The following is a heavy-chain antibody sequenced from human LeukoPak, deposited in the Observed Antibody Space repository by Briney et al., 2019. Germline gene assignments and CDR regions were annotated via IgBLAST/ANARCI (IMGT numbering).Heavy chain of an antibody. V-gene: IGHV3-9*01. CDR2: INWSSANI. J-gene: IGHJ4*02. CDR3: AKAIRASGTDFDY. D-gene: IGHD3-10*01. Sequence: LEGVSAINWSSANIVYADSVKGRFTISRDNPKTSLYLQMNSLRAEDTALYYCAKAIRASGTDFDYWGQGTLVTVSS.